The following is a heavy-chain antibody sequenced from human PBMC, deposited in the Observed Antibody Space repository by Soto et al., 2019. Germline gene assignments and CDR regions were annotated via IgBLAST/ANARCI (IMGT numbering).Heavy chain of an antibody. D-gene: IGHD2-15*01. V-gene: IGHV4-30-4*01. J-gene: IGHJ4*02. Sequence: QVQLQESGPGLVKPSQTLSLTCTVSGRSISSVNYYWSWIRQPPGTGLAWLGYIYYSGSTYYNPSLRSRVTRSGDTSKNQFSLKLSSVTAADTAVYYCARYGSGECNRGSCYSPVDYWGQGTLVTVAS. CDR1: GRSISSVNYY. CDR3: ARYGSGECNRGSCYSPVDY. CDR2: IYYSGST.